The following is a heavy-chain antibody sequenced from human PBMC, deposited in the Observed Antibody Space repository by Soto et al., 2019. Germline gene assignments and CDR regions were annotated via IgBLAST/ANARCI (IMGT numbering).Heavy chain of an antibody. CDR3: AKDSGSFDFWSGYFNWFDP. CDR2: ISGSGGST. CDR1: GFTFSSYA. J-gene: IGHJ5*02. D-gene: IGHD3-3*01. V-gene: IGHV3-23*01. Sequence: EVQLLESGGGLVQPGGSLRLSCAASGFTFSSYAMSWVRQAPGKGLEWVSAISGSGGSTYYADSVKGRFTISRDNSKNTLYLQMNSLRAEDTAVYYCAKDSGSFDFWSGYFNWFDPWGQGTLVTVSS.